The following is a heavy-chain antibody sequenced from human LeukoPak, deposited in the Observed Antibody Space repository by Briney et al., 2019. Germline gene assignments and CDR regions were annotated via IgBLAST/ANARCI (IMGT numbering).Heavy chain of an antibody. CDR3: ARLTSGYDSEPYYFDY. Sequence: WEPLSLPCTVSGGPIRRSSYYGAWVPRPPGKGRERIGGTYHSGSPYYNPSLKSRVTISVDTSKNRFSLKLSSVTAADTAVYYCARLTSGYDSEPYYFDYWGQGTPVTVSS. J-gene: IGHJ4*02. V-gene: IGHV4-39*01. CDR2: TYHSGSP. CDR1: GGPIRRSSYY. D-gene: IGHD5-12*01.